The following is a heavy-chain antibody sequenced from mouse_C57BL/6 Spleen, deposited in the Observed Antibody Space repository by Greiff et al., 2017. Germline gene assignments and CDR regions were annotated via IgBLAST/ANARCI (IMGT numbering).Heavy chain of an antibody. D-gene: IGHD2-2*01. CDR3: AREDYYGYDENYAMDY. Sequence: VQLKQSGAELVKPGASVKLSCTASGFNIKDYYMHWVKQRTEQGLEWIGRIDPEDGETKYAPKFQGKATITADTSSNTAYLQLSSLTSGDTAVYYWAREDYYGYDENYAMDYWGQGTSVTGSS. CDR1: GFNIKDYY. CDR2: IDPEDGET. V-gene: IGHV14-2*01. J-gene: IGHJ4*01.